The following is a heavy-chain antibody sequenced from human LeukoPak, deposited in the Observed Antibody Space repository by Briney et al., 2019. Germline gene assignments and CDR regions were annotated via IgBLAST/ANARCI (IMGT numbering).Heavy chain of an antibody. CDR2: IEEDGDKR. V-gene: IGHV3-7*03. D-gene: IGHD2-15*01. Sequence: GGFLRLSCAASGFTFSSYWMTWVRQPPGKGLEWVATIEEDGDKRYYVDSVKGRFTISRDNAKNSLYLQMNSLRAEDTAVYYCARDGVAYWGQGTLVIVSS. J-gene: IGHJ4*02. CDR1: GFTFSSYW. CDR3: ARDGVAY.